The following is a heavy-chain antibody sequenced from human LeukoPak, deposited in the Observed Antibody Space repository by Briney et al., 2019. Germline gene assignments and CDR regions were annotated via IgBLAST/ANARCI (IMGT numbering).Heavy chain of an antibody. J-gene: IGHJ5*02. Sequence: GGSLRLSCAASGFTFSSYSMNWVRQAPGKGLEWVSSISSSSSYIYYADSVKGRFTISRDNAKNSLYLQMNSLRAEDTAVYYCAREDYHYYGSGSYQRPWNWFDPWGQGTLVTVSS. V-gene: IGHV3-21*04. D-gene: IGHD3-10*01. CDR3: AREDYHYYGSGSYQRPWNWFDP. CDR2: ISSSSSYI. CDR1: GFTFSSYS.